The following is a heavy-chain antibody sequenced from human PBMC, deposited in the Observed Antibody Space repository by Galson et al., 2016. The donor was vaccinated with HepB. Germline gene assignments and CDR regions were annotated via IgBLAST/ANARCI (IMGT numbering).Heavy chain of an antibody. CDR3: ARQRHTSASKFFDY. Sequence: LSLTCSVSGASISSTTNYWIWIRQPPGKGLERIGSIYYNGSPFYNPSLKSRLTVSVDTSKNQFSLRLTSVTAADTAVYYCARQRHTSASKFFDYWGQGILVTVSS. CDR1: GASISSTTNY. V-gene: IGHV4-39*01. D-gene: IGHD2-15*01. J-gene: IGHJ4*02. CDR2: IYYNGSP.